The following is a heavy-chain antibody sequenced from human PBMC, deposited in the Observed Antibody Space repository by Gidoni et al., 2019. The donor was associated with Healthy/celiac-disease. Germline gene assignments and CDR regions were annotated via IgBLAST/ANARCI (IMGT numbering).Heavy chain of an antibody. V-gene: IGHV3-33*01. CDR1: GFTFCCYG. CDR3: ARDVYCSGGSCYVYGMDV. J-gene: IGHJ6*02. CDR2: IWYDGSNK. D-gene: IGHD2-15*01. Sequence: VQLVESGGGVVQPGRSLRLSCAASGFTFCCYGMHRVRLAPGKGLEWVAVIWYDGSNKYYADSVKSRFTISRDNSKNTLYLQMNSLRAEDTAVYYCARDVYCSGGSCYVYGMDVWGQGTTVTVSS.